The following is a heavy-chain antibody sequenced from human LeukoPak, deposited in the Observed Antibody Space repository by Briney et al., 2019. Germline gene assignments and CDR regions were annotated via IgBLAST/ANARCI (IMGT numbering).Heavy chain of an antibody. J-gene: IGHJ4*02. CDR3: ARRDISSGWSFDY. D-gene: IGHD6-19*01. V-gene: IGHV4-4*07. CDR1: GGSISNYH. CDR2: IHTSGST. Sequence: SETLSLTCTVSGGSISNYHWSWIRQPAGKGLEWMGQIHTSGSTNYNPPLKSRVSMSIDTTEDQVSLTVRSVTAADTAFYYCARRDISSGWSFDYWGQGTLVTVSS.